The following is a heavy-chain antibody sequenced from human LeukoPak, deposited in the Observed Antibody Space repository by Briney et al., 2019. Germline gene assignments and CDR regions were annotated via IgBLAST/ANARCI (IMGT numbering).Heavy chain of an antibody. Sequence: ASVKVSCKASGYTFTGYYVHWVRQAPGQGLEWMGWISAYNGNTNYAQKLQGRVTMTTDTSTSTAYMELRSLRSDDTAVYYCARVLADYGAAFDIWGQGTMVTVSS. J-gene: IGHJ3*02. CDR1: GYTFTGYY. CDR3: ARVLADYGAAFDI. D-gene: IGHD4-17*01. V-gene: IGHV1-18*04. CDR2: ISAYNGNT.